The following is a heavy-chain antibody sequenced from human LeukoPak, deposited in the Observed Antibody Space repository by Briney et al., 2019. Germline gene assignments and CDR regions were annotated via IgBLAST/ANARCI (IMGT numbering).Heavy chain of an antibody. CDR1: GFTFSTSW. J-gene: IGHJ4*02. Sequence: GGSLRLSCGASGFTFSTSWMIWVRQAPGKGLEWVANLNHDGSEKYYVDSVKGRFTISRDNGRNSLYLQMDSLRVEDTAVYYCVRGLYGYWGQGTLVTVSS. D-gene: IGHD4-17*01. CDR2: LNHDGSEK. V-gene: IGHV3-7*03. CDR3: VRGLYGY.